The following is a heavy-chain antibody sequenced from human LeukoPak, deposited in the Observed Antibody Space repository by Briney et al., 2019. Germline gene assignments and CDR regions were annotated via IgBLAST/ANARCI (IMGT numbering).Heavy chain of an antibody. CDR3: ARDQWGVIRPHAFDI. V-gene: IGHV4-61*05. D-gene: IGHD3-16*02. J-gene: IGHJ3*02. CDR2: IYYTGST. Sequence: PSETLSLTCTVSGGSISSSSYYWGWIRQPPGRGLEWIGEIYYTGSTNYNPSLKSRVTISLDTSKNQFSLKLSSVTAADTAVYYCARDQWGVIRPHAFDIWGQGTMVAVSS. CDR1: GGSISSSSYY.